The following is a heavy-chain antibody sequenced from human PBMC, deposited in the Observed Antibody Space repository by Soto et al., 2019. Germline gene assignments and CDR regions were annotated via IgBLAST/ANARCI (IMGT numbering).Heavy chain of an antibody. J-gene: IGHJ4*02. CDR1: GGTFSSYA. V-gene: IGHV1-69*12. CDR2: IIPIFGTA. D-gene: IGHD5-18*01. CDR3: ARDLEGYSYGPPGFDY. Sequence: QVQLVQSGAEVKKPGSSVKVSCKASGGTFSSYAISWVLQAPGQGLAWMGGIIPIFGTANYAQKFQGRVTITADESTSTAYMELSSLRSEDTAVYYCARDLEGYSYGPPGFDYWGQGTLVTVSS.